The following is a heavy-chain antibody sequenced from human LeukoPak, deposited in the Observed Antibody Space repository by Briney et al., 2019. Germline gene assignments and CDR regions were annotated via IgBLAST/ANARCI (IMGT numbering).Heavy chain of an antibody. V-gene: IGHV4-59*01. CDR3: ARGYADFFT. CDR2: VHYSGST. CDR1: DDYISSYY. Sequence: SETLSLTCNVSDDYISSYYWSWIRQFPGGGLEWIGYVHYSGSTNSNPSLKSRVTMSVDTTKNHFSLKLTSVTAADTAVYFCARGYADFFTWGQGILVTVSS. D-gene: IGHD2-8*01. J-gene: IGHJ5*02.